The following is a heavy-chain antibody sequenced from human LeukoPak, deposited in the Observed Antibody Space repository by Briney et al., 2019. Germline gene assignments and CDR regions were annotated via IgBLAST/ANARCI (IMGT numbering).Heavy chain of an antibody. Sequence: ASVKVSCKASGYTFTGYYMHWVRQAPGQRPEWMGWMSPNSGVTGYAQKFQDRVTMTRNTSISTAYMELSSLRSDDTAVYYCASGHIVVVTDYYYYYGMDVWGQGTTVTVSS. J-gene: IGHJ6*02. D-gene: IGHD2-21*02. CDR1: GYTFTGYY. CDR3: ASGHIVVVTDYYYYYGMDV. CDR2: MSPNSGVT. V-gene: IGHV1-8*02.